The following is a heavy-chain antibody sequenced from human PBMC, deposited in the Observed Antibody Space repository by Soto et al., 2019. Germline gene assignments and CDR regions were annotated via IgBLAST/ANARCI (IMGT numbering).Heavy chain of an antibody. CDR3: ARGGATEPTLPFFGEFFMDV. CDR2: SNPNSGGI. CDR1: GYTFTDYY. V-gene: IGHV1-2*04. D-gene: IGHD3-10*01. J-gene: IGHJ6*03. Sequence: QVQLVQSGAEVKKPGASVRVSCKASGYTFTDYYIHWVRQAPGQGLEWMGWSNPNSGGINYVEKFHGWVTLTRDTSVSTAYMELRRLKSEDTAVYYCARGGATEPTLPFFGEFFMDVWGRGTTVTVS.